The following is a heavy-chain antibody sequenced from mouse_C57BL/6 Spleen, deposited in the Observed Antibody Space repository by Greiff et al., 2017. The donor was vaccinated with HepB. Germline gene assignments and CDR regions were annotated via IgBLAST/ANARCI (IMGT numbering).Heavy chain of an antibody. V-gene: IGHV10-3*01. Sequence: EVQGVESGGGLVQPKGSLKLSCAASGFTFNTYAMHWVRQAPGKGLEWVARIRSKSSNYATYYADTVKDRFTISRDDSQSMLYMKMNNLKTEDTAIDYSVRDYCGSSSAWFAYWGQGTLVTVSA. J-gene: IGHJ3*01. CDR1: GFTFNTYA. CDR2: IRSKSSNYAT. CDR3: VRDYCGSSSAWFAY. D-gene: IGHD1-1*01.